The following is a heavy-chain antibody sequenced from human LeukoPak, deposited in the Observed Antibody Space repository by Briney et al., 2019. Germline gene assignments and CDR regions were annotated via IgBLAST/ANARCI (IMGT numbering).Heavy chain of an antibody. D-gene: IGHD3-22*01. CDR1: GFTFNSAW. CDR3: ATIPPAHDSSAGDY. V-gene: IGHV3-15*01. J-gene: IGHJ4*02. CDR2: GHSRVENMIR. Sequence: PGGSLRLSCAASGFTFNSAWMSWVRLAPGRGLEWVAGHSRVENMIRAYAASVKARFTISRDNSKNTVYLQMNSLEPDDTAVYFCATIPPAHDSSAGDYWGQGILVTVSS.